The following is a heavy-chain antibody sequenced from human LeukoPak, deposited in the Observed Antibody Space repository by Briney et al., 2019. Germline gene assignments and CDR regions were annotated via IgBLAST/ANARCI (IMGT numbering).Heavy chain of an antibody. Sequence: GGSLRLSCEASGFTFSTYGMHWVRQAPGKGLEWVAVIWYDGSNKYYADSVKGRFTISRDNSKNTLYLQMNSLRAEDTAVYYCARDREWELSASDYWGQGTLVTVSS. V-gene: IGHV3-30*19. CDR1: GFTFSTYG. D-gene: IGHD1-26*01. J-gene: IGHJ4*02. CDR2: IWYDGSNK. CDR3: ARDREWELSASDY.